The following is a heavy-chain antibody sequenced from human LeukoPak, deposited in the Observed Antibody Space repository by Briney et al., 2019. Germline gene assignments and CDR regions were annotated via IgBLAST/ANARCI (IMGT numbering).Heavy chain of an antibody. CDR1: GFTFSSYW. CDR3: ARDSGDTVTPSRPYFDY. CDR2: IKQDGSET. Sequence: PGGSLRLSRADSGFTFSSYWMSWVRQAPGKGLEWVANIKQDGSETYYVDSVKGRFIVSRDNARDSLYLQMNGLRADDTAVYYCARDSGDTVTPSRPYFDYWGQGTLVTFSS. J-gene: IGHJ4*02. V-gene: IGHV3-7*01. D-gene: IGHD4-11*01.